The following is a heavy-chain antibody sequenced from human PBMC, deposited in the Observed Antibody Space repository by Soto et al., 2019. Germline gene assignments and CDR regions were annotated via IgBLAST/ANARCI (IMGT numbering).Heavy chain of an antibody. Sequence: EVQLLESGGGLVQPGGSLRLSCAASGFTFSSYAMSWVRQAPGKGLEWVSAISGSGGNTYYADSVKGRFTISRDNSKNTLYLQMNSLRAEDTAVYYCAKSYLGLYSSSLHWGQGTLVTVSS. CDR3: AKSYLGLYSSSLH. CDR1: GFTFSSYA. D-gene: IGHD6-6*01. CDR2: ISGSGGNT. V-gene: IGHV3-23*01. J-gene: IGHJ4*02.